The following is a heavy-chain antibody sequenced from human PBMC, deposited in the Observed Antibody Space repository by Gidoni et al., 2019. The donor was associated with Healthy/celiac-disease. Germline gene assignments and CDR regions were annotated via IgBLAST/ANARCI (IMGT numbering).Heavy chain of an antibody. Sequence: QVQLQQWGAGLLKLSETLSLTCAVYGGSFSGYSWRWLRQPPGQGLEWVGEINHSGSTNYNPSLKSRVTISVDTSKNQFSLKLSSVTAADTAVYYCARGRWGLGYCSGGSCYDQPFDYWGQGTLVTVSS. D-gene: IGHD2-15*01. CDR3: ARGRWGLGYCSGGSCYDQPFDY. V-gene: IGHV4-34*01. CDR1: GGSFSGYS. CDR2: INHSGST. J-gene: IGHJ4*02.